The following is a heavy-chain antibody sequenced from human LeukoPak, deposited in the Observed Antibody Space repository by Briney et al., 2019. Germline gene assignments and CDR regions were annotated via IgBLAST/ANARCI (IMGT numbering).Heavy chain of an antibody. D-gene: IGHD3-22*01. CDR2: IYYSGST. Sequence: SETLSLTCTVSGGSISSSSYYWGWIRQPPGKGLEWIGSIYYSGSTYYNPSLKSRVTISEDTSKNQFSLKLSSVTAADTAVYYRASTRMDYDSSGYYYFDYWGQGTLVTVSS. J-gene: IGHJ4*02. CDR1: GGSISSSSYY. V-gene: IGHV4-39*01. CDR3: ASTRMDYDSSGYYYFDY.